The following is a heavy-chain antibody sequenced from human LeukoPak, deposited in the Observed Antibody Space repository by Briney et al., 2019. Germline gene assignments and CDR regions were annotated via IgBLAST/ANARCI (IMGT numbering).Heavy chain of an antibody. V-gene: IGHV4-59*01. CDR1: GGSISSYY. CDR3: ARTTEGGYTYDYFYYYYMDV. CDR2: IYYSGST. Sequence: SETLSLTCTVYGGSISSYYWSWIRQPPGKGLEWIGYIYYSGSTNYNPSLKSRVTISVDTSKNHFSLKLSSVTAADTAVYYCARTTEGGYTYDYFYYYYMDVWGKGTTVTISS. J-gene: IGHJ6*03. D-gene: IGHD5-18*01.